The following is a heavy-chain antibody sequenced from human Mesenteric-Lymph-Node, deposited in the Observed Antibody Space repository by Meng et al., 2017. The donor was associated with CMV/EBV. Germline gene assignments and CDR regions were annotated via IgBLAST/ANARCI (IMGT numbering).Heavy chain of an antibody. CDR2: ISHDGSQT. CDR1: GFPFSFYS. CDR3: AFYYGSGTYYSPLDS. Sequence: GESLKISCAASGFPFSFYSLHWVRRTPGKGLEWVALISHDGSQTKYAGSVAGRFTISRDNSKNTLYLQLNSLRPEDTALYYCAFYYGSGTYYSPLDSWGQGTLVTVSS. V-gene: IGHV3-30*04. D-gene: IGHD3-10*01. J-gene: IGHJ4*02.